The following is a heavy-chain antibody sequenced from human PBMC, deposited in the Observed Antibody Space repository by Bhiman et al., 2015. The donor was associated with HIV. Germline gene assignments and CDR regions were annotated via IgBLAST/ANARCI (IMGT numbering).Heavy chain of an antibody. D-gene: IGHD3-22*01. J-gene: IGHJ3*02. CDR1: GFTFDDYA. CDR2: ISWNSGRI. Sequence: EVQLVESGGGLVQPGRSLRLSCAASGFTFDDYAMHWVRQAPGKGLEWVSGISWNSGRIGYADSVKGRFTISRDDAKDSLFLQMNSLRTEDTALYYCAKELADLYYYDGSGSILGDAFDIWGQG. CDR3: AKELADLYYYDGSGSILGDAFDI. V-gene: IGHV3-9*01.